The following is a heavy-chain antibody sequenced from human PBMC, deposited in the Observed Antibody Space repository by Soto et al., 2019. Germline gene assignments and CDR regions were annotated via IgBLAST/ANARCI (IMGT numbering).Heavy chain of an antibody. CDR3: AKDLRYCSSTSCSLYNWFDP. J-gene: IGHJ5*02. V-gene: IGHV6-1*01. Sequence: PSQTLSLTCAISGDSVSSNSSAWNWIRQSPSRGLEWLGRTYYRSKWYNDYAVSVKSRITISPDTSKNQFSLQLNSVTPEDTAVYYCAKDLRYCSSTSCSLYNWFDPWGQGTLVTVSS. CDR1: GDSVSSNSSA. CDR2: TYYRSKWYN. D-gene: IGHD2-2*01.